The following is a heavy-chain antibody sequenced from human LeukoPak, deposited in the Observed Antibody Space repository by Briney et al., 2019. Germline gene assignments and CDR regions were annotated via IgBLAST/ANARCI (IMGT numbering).Heavy chain of an antibody. D-gene: IGHD2-15*01. CDR2: ISGSGGST. V-gene: IGHV3-23*01. CDR1: GFTFSSYA. CDR3: AKLGFPGCEKTFDY. J-gene: IGHJ4*02. Sequence: GGSLRLSCAASGFTFSSYAMTWVRQAPGKGLDWVSVISGSGGSTYYADSVKGRFTISRDNSKNTVDLQMKSLRAEDTAVYYCAKLGFPGCEKTFDYWGQGTLVTVSS.